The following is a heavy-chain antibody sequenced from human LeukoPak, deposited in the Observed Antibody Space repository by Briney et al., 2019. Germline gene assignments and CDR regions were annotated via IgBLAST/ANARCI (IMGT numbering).Heavy chain of an antibody. D-gene: IGHD6-19*01. CDR1: GYTFTGYY. Sequence: ASVKVSCKASGYTFTGYYMHWVRQAPGQGLEWMGWINPNSGGTNYAQKFQGRVTTTRDTSISTAYMELSRLRSDDTAVYYCARVRQWLGNRYGREFGYWGQGTLVTVSS. CDR3: ARVRQWLGNRYGREFGY. J-gene: IGHJ4*02. CDR2: INPNSGGT. V-gene: IGHV1-2*02.